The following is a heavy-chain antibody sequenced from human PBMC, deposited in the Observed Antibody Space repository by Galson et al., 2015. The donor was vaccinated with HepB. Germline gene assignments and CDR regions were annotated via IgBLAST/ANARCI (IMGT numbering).Heavy chain of an antibody. V-gene: IGHV3-7*03. CDR3: ARLPQDYDRSGST. CDR2: INQDGSEK. CDR1: GITFRTYW. Sequence: SLRLSCAASGITFRTYWMSWVRQAPGKGLEWVANINQDGSEKYYVDSVKGRFTISRDNAKNSLYLQMNSLRGEDTAVYYCARLPQDYDRSGSTWGQGTLVTASS. D-gene: IGHD3-22*01. J-gene: IGHJ5*02.